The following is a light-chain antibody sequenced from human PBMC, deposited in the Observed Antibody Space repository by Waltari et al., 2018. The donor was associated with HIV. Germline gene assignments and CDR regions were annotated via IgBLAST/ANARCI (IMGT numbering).Light chain of an antibody. Sequence: DVLLTQFPPFLSASVGDRVTITCRASHNLRNYLAWYQKKPGRAPTLLIYGASTLQSGVPSRCAGSGSGAYFTLTISCLQPEDFATYYCQQQTSYPLTFGPGTRVEVK. J-gene: IGKJ3*01. CDR1: HNLRNY. V-gene: IGKV1-9*01. CDR2: GAS. CDR3: QQQTSYPLT.